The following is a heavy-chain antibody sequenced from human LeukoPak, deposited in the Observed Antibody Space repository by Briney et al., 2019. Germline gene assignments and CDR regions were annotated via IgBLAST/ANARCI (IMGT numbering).Heavy chain of an antibody. Sequence: GGSLRLSCAASGFTFSSYEMNWVRQAPGKGLEWVSYISSSGSTIYYADSVKGRFTISRDNAKNSPYLQMNSLRAEDTAVYYCAGHGEVTVTTDYWGQGTLVTVSS. CDR3: AGHGEVTVTTDY. D-gene: IGHD4-11*01. CDR1: GFTFSSYE. V-gene: IGHV3-48*03. J-gene: IGHJ4*02. CDR2: ISSSGSTI.